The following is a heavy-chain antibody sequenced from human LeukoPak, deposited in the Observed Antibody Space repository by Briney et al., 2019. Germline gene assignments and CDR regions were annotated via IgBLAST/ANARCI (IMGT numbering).Heavy chain of an antibody. V-gene: IGHV1-69*04. J-gene: IGHJ4*02. D-gene: IGHD3-22*01. Sequence: SVKVSCKASGGTFSSYAISWVRQAPGQGLEWMERIIPIFGIANYAQKFQGRVTITADKSTSTAYMELSSLRSEDTAVYYCARGNYYDSSGTFDYWGQGTLVTVST. CDR1: GGTFSSYA. CDR3: ARGNYYDSSGTFDY. CDR2: IIPIFGIA.